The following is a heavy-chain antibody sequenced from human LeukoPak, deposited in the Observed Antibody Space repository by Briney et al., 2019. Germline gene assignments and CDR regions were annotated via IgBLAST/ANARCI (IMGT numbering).Heavy chain of an antibody. CDR2: IYHTGNT. D-gene: IGHD6-25*01. J-gene: IGHJ6*03. V-gene: IGHV4-4*02. CDR3: ARDANGSDLHYYNMDV. Sequence: PSETLSLTCAVSGGSITSANWWSWVRQSPGKGLEWIGEIYHTGNTNYNPSLNTRVSISLATSKNQFSLRLTSVTAADTAVYFCARDANGSDLHYYNMDVWGKGTTVTVSS. CDR1: GGSITSANW.